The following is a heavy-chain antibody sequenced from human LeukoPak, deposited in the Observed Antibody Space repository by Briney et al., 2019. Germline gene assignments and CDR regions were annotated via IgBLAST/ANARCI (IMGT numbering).Heavy chain of an antibody. Sequence: GGSLRLSCAASGFTFSSYSMNWVRQAPGKGLEWVSSISSSSSYIYYADSVKGRFTNSRDNAKNSLYLQMNSLRAEDTAVYYCARDHSSSWTPLGYWGQGTLVTVSS. V-gene: IGHV3-21*01. CDR1: GFTFSSYS. J-gene: IGHJ4*02. CDR2: ISSSSSYI. CDR3: ARDHSSSWTPLGY. D-gene: IGHD6-13*01.